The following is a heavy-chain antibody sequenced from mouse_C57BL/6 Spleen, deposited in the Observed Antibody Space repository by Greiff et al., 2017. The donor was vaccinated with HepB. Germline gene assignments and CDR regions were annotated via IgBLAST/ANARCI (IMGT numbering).Heavy chain of an antibody. V-gene: IGHV1-58*01. CDR2: IYIGNGYT. J-gene: IGHJ4*01. D-gene: IGHD2-10*02. CDR3: ARSRYGNYDAMAY. Sequence: EVQLQQSGAELVRPGSSVKMSCKTSGYTFTSYGINWVKQRPGQGLEWIGYIYIGNGYTEYNEKFKGKATLTSDTSSSKAFMQLSSLTSADSAIYFCARSRYGNYDAMAYWGQGTSVTVSS. CDR1: GYTFTSYG.